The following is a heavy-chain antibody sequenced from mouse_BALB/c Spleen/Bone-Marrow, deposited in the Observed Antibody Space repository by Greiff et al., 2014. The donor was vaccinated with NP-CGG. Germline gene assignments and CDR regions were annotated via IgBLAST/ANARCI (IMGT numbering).Heavy chain of an antibody. CDR3: ARRGGSTYWYFDV. D-gene: IGHD1-1*02. CDR1: GYSITSGYS. V-gene: IGHV3-1*02. J-gene: IGHJ1*01. Sequence: EVKLVESGPDLVKPSQSLSLTCTVAGYSITSGYSWHWIRQFPGNKLEWMGYIHYSGSTYYNPSLKSRISITRGTSTNQFFLQLNSVTTEDTATYSSARRGGSTYWYFDVWGAGTTVTVSS. CDR2: IHYSGST.